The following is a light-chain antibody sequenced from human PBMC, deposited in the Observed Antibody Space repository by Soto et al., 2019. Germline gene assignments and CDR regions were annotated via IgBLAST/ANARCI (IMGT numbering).Light chain of an antibody. V-gene: IGKV1-39*01. CDR3: QQSYSTPRT. CDR1: QSISSF. J-gene: IGKJ2*01. Sequence: DIQMTQSPSSLSASVGDRVTIACRASQSISSFLSWYQQKPGIAPKLLIYAASSLQSGVPSRFSGSGSGTDFTLTISSLQPEDFATYYCQQSYSTPRTFGQGTKLEIK. CDR2: AAS.